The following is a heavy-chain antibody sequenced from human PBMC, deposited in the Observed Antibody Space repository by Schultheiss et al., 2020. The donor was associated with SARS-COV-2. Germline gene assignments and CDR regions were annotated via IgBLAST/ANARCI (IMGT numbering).Heavy chain of an antibody. CDR1: GGSISSYY. CDR3: ARHGDYYGSGSYIDY. Sequence: SQTLSLTCTVSGGSISSYYWSWIRQPAGKGLEWIGRIYTSGSTNYNPSLKSRVTISVDTSKNQFSLKLSSVTAADTAVYYCARHGDYYGSGSYIDYWGQGTLVTVSS. D-gene: IGHD3-10*01. J-gene: IGHJ4*02. CDR2: IYTSGST. V-gene: IGHV4-4*07.